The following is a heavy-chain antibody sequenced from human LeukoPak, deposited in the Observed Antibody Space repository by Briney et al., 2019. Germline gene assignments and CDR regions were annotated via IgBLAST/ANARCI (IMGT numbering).Heavy chain of an antibody. Sequence: GGSLRLSCAASGFTFSSYSMNWVRQAPGKGLVWVSRINSDGSSTSYADSVKGRFTISRDNAKNTLYLQMNSLRAEDTAVYYCARHCSSTSCPVDYWGQGTLVTVSS. D-gene: IGHD2-2*01. CDR2: INSDGSST. CDR1: GFTFSSYS. V-gene: IGHV3-74*01. CDR3: ARHCSSTSCPVDY. J-gene: IGHJ4*02.